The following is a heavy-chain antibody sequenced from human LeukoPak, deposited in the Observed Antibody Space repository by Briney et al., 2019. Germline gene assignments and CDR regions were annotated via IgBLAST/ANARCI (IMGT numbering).Heavy chain of an antibody. CDR1: GFSFSSYS. CDR3: AREEGLDTAMAYYYYMDV. CDR2: ISTTSGNI. Sequence: PGGSLRLSCAASGFSFSSYSMNWVRQAPGKGLEWVAAISTTSGNIYYVDSVKGRFTISRDNAKNSLYLQMNSLRAEDTGVYYCAREEGLDTAMAYYYYMDVWGKGTTVTVSS. D-gene: IGHD5-18*01. V-gene: IGHV3-21*01. J-gene: IGHJ6*03.